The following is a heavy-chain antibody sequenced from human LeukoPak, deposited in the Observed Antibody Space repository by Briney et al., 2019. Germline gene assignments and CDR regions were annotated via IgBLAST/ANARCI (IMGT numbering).Heavy chain of an antibody. D-gene: IGHD5-24*01. CDR1: GDSVSSNSAA. Sequence: SQTLSLTCAISGDSVSSNSAAWNWIRQSPSRGLEWLGRTYYRSKWYNDYAVSVKSRITINPDTSKNQFSLQLNSVTPEDTAVYYCARDHQRRDGYTHAFDIWGQGTMVTVSS. J-gene: IGHJ3*02. CDR2: TYYRSKWYN. CDR3: ARDHQRRDGYTHAFDI. V-gene: IGHV6-1*01.